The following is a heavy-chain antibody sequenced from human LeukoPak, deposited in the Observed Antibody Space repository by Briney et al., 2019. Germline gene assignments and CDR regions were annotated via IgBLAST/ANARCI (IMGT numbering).Heavy chain of an antibody. Sequence: GGSLRLSCAASGFTFSSYAMTWVRQAPGKGLEWVSGISASGGSTYYADSVKGRFTISRDKPKNRLFLQMNSLRAEDTAVYYCAKDRAGYSTGWTFDSWGQGTLVTVSS. CDR2: ISASGGST. CDR1: GFTFSSYA. D-gene: IGHD6-19*01. CDR3: AKDRAGYSTGWTFDS. J-gene: IGHJ4*02. V-gene: IGHV3-23*01.